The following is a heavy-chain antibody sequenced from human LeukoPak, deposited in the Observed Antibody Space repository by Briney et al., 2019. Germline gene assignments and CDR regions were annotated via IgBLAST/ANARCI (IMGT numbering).Heavy chain of an antibody. CDR1: GFTFDDYA. Sequence: GGSLRLSCVASGFTFDDYAMHWVRQAPGKGLEWVSLISWDGGSTSYADSVKGRFIISRDNSKDSLYLQMNSLRAEDTAVYYCARGRSSFDYWGQGTLVTVSS. CDR2: ISWDGGST. J-gene: IGHJ4*02. D-gene: IGHD6-13*01. CDR3: ARGRSSFDY. V-gene: IGHV3-43D*03.